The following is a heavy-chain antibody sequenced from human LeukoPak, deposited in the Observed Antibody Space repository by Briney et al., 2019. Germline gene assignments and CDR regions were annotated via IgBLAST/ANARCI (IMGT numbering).Heavy chain of an antibody. J-gene: IGHJ4*02. CDR2: ISYDGSNK. CDR1: GFTFSSYA. Sequence: GRSLRLSCAASGFTFSSYAMHWVRQAPGKGLEWVAVISYDGSNKYYADSVKGRFTISRDNSKNTLYLQMNSLRAEDTAVYYCVRGIRYFDWLPRVLVYWGQGTLVTVSS. V-gene: IGHV3-30*04. CDR3: VRGIRYFDWLPRVLVY. D-gene: IGHD3-9*01.